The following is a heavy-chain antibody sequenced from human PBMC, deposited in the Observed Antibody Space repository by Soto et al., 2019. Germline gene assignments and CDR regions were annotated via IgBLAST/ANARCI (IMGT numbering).Heavy chain of an antibody. J-gene: IGHJ6*03. CDR3: ARTLSYGLVYYYYMDV. CDR2: IYYSGST. V-gene: IGHV4-59*08. CDR1: GGSISLYY. Sequence: SETLSLTCTVSGGSISLYYWSWIRQPPGKGLEWIGYIYYSGSTNYNPSLKSRVTISVDTSKNQFSLKLSSVTAADTAVYYCARTLSYGLVYYYYMDVWGKGTTVTVSS. D-gene: IGHD3-10*01.